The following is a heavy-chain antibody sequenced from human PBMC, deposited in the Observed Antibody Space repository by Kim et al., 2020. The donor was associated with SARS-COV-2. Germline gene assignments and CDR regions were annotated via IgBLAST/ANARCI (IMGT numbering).Heavy chain of an antibody. CDR3: AREGDTGKTVATVAGPYNWFDP. D-gene: IGHD6-19*01. V-gene: IGHV6-1*01. CDR1: GDSVSSNSAA. CDR2: TYYRSKWYN. Sequence: SQTLSLTCAISGDSVSSNSAAWNWIRQSPSRGLEWLGRTYYRSKWYNDYAVSVKSRITINPDTSKNQFSLQLNSVTPEDTAVYYCAREGDTGKTVATVAGPYNWFDPWGQGTLVTVSS. J-gene: IGHJ5*02.